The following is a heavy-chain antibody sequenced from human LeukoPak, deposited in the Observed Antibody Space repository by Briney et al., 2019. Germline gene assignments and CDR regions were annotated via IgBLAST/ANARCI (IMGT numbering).Heavy chain of an antibody. CDR3: ARQGPLPYYYYYGMDV. CDR2: IYPGDSDT. J-gene: IGHJ6*02. V-gene: IGHV5-51*01. CDR1: GYSFTSYW. D-gene: IGHD5/OR15-5a*01. Sequence: GESLKISCKGSGYSFTSYWIGWVCQMPGKGLEWMGIIYPGDSDTRYSPSFQGQVTISADKSISTAYLQWSSLKASDTAMYYCARQGPLPYYYYYGMDVWGQGTTVTVSS.